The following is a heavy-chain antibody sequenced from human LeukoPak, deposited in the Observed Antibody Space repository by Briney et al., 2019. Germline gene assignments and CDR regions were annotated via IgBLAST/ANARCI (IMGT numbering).Heavy chain of an antibody. CDR1: GFTFSSYA. CDR3: ARATYYYDSSGYSGREFHYYYYGMDV. J-gene: IGHJ6*02. D-gene: IGHD3-22*01. V-gene: IGHV3-30-3*01. CDR2: ISYDGSNK. Sequence: GGSLRLSCAASGFTFSSYAMHWVRQAPGKGLEWVAVISYDGSNKYYADSVKGRFTISRDNSKNTLYLQMNSLRAEDTAVYYCARATYYYDSSGYSGREFHYYYYGMDVWGQGTTVTVSS.